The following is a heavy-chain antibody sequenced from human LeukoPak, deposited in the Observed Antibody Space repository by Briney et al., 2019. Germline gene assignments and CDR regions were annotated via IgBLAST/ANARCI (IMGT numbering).Heavy chain of an antibody. D-gene: IGHD1-26*01. V-gene: IGHV3-33*01. CDR3: ARGERYPYYFDY. CDR1: GFTFSSYG. J-gene: IGHJ4*02. CDR2: IWYDGSNK. Sequence: GRSLRLSCAASGFTFSSYGMHWVRQAPGKGLERVAVIWYDGSNKYYADSVKGRFTISRDNSKNTLYLQMNSLRAEDTAVYYCARGERYPYYFDYWGQGTLVTVSS.